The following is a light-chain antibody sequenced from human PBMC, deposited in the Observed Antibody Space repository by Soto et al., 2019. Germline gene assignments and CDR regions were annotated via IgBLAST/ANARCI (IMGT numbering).Light chain of an antibody. Sequence: EIVMTQSPATLSVSPGERATLSCRASQSVSSNLAWYPQKPGQAPRLLLYGPSTRATRTPARFSGSGSGTEFTLTISSLQSEEFAVDYCQHYNNWPRTFGQGTKVEIK. CDR3: QHYNNWPRT. V-gene: IGKV3-15*01. CDR1: QSVSSN. CDR2: GPS. J-gene: IGKJ1*01.